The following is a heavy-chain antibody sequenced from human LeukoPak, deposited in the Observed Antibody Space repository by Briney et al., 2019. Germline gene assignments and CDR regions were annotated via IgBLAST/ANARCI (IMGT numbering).Heavy chain of an antibody. CDR2: ISGSGGTT. CDR1: GFTFSSYA. Sequence: PGWSLRLSCAASGFTFSSYAMSWVRQSPGRGLESVAPISGSGGTTDYPDSVRGRFSISRDNSKNTLFLQMSSLGAEDTAVYYCAKGLYNWNPHGMDVWGQGTTVTVSS. CDR3: AKGLYNWNPHGMDV. D-gene: IGHD1-1*01. V-gene: IGHV3-23*01. J-gene: IGHJ6*02.